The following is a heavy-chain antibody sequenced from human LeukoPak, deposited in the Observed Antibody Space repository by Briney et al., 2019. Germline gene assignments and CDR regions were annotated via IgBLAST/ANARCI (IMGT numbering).Heavy chain of an antibody. V-gene: IGHV5-51*01. D-gene: IGHD3-22*01. Sequence: GESLQISCKGSGYRFTSYWIGWVRQMPGKGLDWMGIIYPGDSDTSYSPSFQGQITISVDKSTTTAYVQWSSLKASDTAMYFSARLGPTYYYNSSGDRGPNDAFDIWGQGTMVTVSS. CDR3: ARLGPTYYYNSSGDRGPNDAFDI. CDR1: GYRFTSYW. CDR2: IYPGDSDT. J-gene: IGHJ3*02.